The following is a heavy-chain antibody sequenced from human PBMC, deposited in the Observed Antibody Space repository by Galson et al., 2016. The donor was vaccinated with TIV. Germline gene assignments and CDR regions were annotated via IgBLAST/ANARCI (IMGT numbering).Heavy chain of an antibody. CDR1: TYTSTNYY. Sequence: SVKVSCKASTYTSTNYYMHWVRQAPGQGLEWMGIISPSGTRTTFAQNFQGRLTMTRDTSTSTVYMYLSSLKSEDTAGYYGAGGGTDYGGSGYLDYWGQGTLLTVSS. CDR3: AGGGTDYGGSGYLDY. J-gene: IGHJ4*02. V-gene: IGHV1-46*01. CDR2: ISPSGTRT. D-gene: IGHD4-23*01.